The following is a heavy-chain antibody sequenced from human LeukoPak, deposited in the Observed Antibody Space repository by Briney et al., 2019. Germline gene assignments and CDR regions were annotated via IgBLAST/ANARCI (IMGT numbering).Heavy chain of an antibody. CDR2: IYSAGGT. J-gene: IGHJ4*02. CDR3: ARDSSGPAY. V-gene: IGHV3-66*01. CDR1: GFTVSSNY. Sequence: GGSLRLSCAASGFTVSSNYMSWVRQAPGKGLEWVSVIYSAGGTYYADSVKGRFSISRDNSKNTLYLQMNSLRAEDTAVYYCARDSSGPAYWGQGTLVTVSS. D-gene: IGHD3-22*01.